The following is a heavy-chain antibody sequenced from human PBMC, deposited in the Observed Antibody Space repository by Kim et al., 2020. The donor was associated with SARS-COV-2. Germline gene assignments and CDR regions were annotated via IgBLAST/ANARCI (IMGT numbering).Heavy chain of an antibody. D-gene: IGHD1-1*01. CDR3: AKDHATGTAGHYYYMDV. J-gene: IGHJ6*03. V-gene: IGHV3-9*01. CDR1: GFTFGDYA. Sequence: GGSLRLSCAASGFTFGDYAMHWVRQAPGKGLEWVSGISWKSGSIGYADSVKGRFTISRDNAKNSLYLQMNSLRAEDTALYYCAKDHATGTAGHYYYMDVWGKGTTVTVSS. CDR2: ISWKSGSI.